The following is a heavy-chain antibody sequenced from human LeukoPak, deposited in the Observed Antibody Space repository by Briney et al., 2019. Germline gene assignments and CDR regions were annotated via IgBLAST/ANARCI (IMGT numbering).Heavy chain of an antibody. CDR1: GFTFSSYW. CDR2: IKQDGSEK. CDR3: ARDRRYSGYDPDY. Sequence: GGSLRLSCAASGFTFSSYWMSWVRQAPGKGLEWVANIKQDGSEKYYVDSVKGRFTISRDNAKNSLYLQMNSLRAEDTAVYYCARDRRYSGYDPDYWGQGTLVTVSS. D-gene: IGHD5-12*01. J-gene: IGHJ4*02. V-gene: IGHV3-7*01.